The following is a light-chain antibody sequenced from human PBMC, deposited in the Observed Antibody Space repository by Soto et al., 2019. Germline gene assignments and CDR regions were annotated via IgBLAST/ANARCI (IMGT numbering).Light chain of an antibody. CDR3: CSYAGSSYRVV. Sequence: QSALTQPASVSGSPGQSITISCTGTSSDVGSYNLVSWYQQHPGKAPKLMIYEVSKRPSGVSNRFSGSKSGNTASLTISGLQAEDEADYYCCSYAGSSYRVVFGVGTKGTFL. CDR2: EVS. J-gene: IGLJ2*01. V-gene: IGLV2-23*02. CDR1: SSDVGSYNL.